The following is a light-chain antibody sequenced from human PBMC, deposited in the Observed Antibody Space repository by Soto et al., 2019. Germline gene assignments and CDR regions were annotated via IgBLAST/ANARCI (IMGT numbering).Light chain of an antibody. Sequence: EIVLTQSPGTLSLSPGERATLSCRASQSISSNYLAWYQQTPGQAPRLLIYGTSSRATGIPDRFSASGSGTDFTLTISRLEPEDFAMYYCQQYGSSPGTFGLGTKLEIE. CDR1: QSISSNY. J-gene: IGKJ2*01. CDR2: GTS. V-gene: IGKV3-20*01. CDR3: QQYGSSPGT.